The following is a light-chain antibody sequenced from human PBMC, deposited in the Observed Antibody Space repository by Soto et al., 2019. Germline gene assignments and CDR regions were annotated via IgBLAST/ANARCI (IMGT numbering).Light chain of an antibody. CDR3: QDFDSPQWT. CDR1: QRASRQY. J-gene: IGKJ1*01. Sequence: VLTQSPDTLSSSAGERATLSCRASQRASRQYLSWYQQRPDQPPMLLIYGVSMRADGIPDRFSGSGSGSEFTLTINRLEPEDFAVYYCQDFDSPQWTFGQGTKVEN. V-gene: IGKV3-20*01. CDR2: GVS.